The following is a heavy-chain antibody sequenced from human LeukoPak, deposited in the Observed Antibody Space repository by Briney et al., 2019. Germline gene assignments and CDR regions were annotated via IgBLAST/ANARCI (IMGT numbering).Heavy chain of an antibody. V-gene: IGHV1-46*01. D-gene: IGHD3-10*01. J-gene: IGHJ3*02. Sequence: ASVKVSCKASGYTFTSYYMHWVRQAPGQGLEWMGIINPSGGSTSYAQKFQGRVTMTRDMSTSTVYMELSSLRSEDTAVYYCARGTGLLWPSTDAFDIWGQGTMVTVSS. CDR1: GYTFTSYY. CDR3: ARGTGLLWPSTDAFDI. CDR2: INPSGGST.